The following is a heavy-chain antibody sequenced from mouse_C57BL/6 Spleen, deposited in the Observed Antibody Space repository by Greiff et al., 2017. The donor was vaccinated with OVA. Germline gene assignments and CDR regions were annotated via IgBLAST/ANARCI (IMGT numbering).Heavy chain of an antibody. D-gene: IGHD2-1*01. CDR1: GFTFSDYY. Sequence: EVKLVESEGGLVQPGSSMKHSCTASGFTFSDYYMAWVRQVPEKGLEWVANINYDGSSTYYLDSLKSRFIISRDNAKNILYLQMSSLKSEDTATYYCARGNYYGNYGLDYWGQGTTLTVSS. CDR3: ARGNYYGNYGLDY. J-gene: IGHJ2*01. V-gene: IGHV5-16*01. CDR2: INYDGSST.